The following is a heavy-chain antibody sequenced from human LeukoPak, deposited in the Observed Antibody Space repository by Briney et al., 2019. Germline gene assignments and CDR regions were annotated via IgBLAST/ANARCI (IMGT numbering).Heavy chain of an antibody. CDR1: GYTLTELS. J-gene: IGHJ5*02. V-gene: IGHV1-24*01. CDR2: FDPEDGET. D-gene: IGHD2-2*01. CDR3: ANIVVVPAATEVDTWFDH. Sequence: ASVKVSCKVSGYTLTELSMHWVRQAPGKGLEWMGGFDPEDGETIYAQKFQGRVTMTEDTSTDTAYMELSSLRSEDTAVYYCANIVVVPAATEVDTWFDHWGQGTLVTVSS.